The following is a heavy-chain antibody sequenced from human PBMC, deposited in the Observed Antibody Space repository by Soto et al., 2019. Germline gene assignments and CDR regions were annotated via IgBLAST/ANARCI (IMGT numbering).Heavy chain of an antibody. Sequence: ASVKVSCKASGYTFTSYGISWVRQAPGQGLEWMRWISAYNGNTNYAQKLQGRVTMTTDTSTSTAYMELRSLRSDDTAVYYCARVEGDYGDYGYYYYYMDVWGKGTTVTVSS. CDR1: GYTFTSYG. CDR3: ARVEGDYGDYGYYYYYMDV. D-gene: IGHD4-17*01. V-gene: IGHV1-18*01. J-gene: IGHJ6*03. CDR2: ISAYNGNT.